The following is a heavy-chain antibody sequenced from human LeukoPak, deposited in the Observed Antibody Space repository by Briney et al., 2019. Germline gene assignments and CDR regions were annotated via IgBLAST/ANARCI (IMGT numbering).Heavy chain of an antibody. V-gene: IGHV3-23*01. CDR2: FSRNGHDT. CDR3: AKGSLGSWYFFDS. CDR1: GFTFGSSP. J-gene: IGHJ4*02. D-gene: IGHD6-13*01. Sequence: GGSLRLSCAASGFTFGSSPMSWVRQAPGKGPEWVTTFSRNGHDTYYADSVKGGFTIFRDNSKNILYLQMNSLSAEDTAVYYCAKGSLGSWYFFDSWGQGTLVTVSS.